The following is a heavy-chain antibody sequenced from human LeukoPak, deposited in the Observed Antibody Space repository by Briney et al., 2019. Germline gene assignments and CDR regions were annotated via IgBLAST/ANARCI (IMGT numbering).Heavy chain of an antibody. V-gene: IGHV4-30-4*08. Sequence: SETLSLTCTVPGGSISSGDYYWSWIRQPPGKGLEWIGYIYYSGSTYYNPSLKSRVTISVDRSKNQFSLKLSSVTAADTAVYYCARDPTTYYYDSSGYQGAFDIWGQGTMVTVSS. CDR1: GGSISSGDYY. D-gene: IGHD3-22*01. CDR2: IYYSGST. CDR3: ARDPTTYYYDSSGYQGAFDI. J-gene: IGHJ3*02.